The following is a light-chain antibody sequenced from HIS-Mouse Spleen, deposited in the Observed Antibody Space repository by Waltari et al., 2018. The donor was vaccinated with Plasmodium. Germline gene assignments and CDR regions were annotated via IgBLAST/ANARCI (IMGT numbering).Light chain of an antibody. CDR2: DAS. J-gene: IGKJ3*01. CDR3: QQYDNLPPLFT. V-gene: IGKV1-33*01. CDR1: QDISNY. Sequence: DIQMTQSPSSLSASVGDRVPITCQASQDISNYLNWYQQKPGKAPKLLIYDASNLETGVPSRFSGSGSGTDFTVTISSLQPEDIATYYCQQYDNLPPLFTFGPGTKVDIK.